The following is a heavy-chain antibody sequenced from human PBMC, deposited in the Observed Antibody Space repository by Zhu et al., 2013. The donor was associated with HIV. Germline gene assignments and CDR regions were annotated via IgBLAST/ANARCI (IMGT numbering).Heavy chain of an antibody. V-gene: IGHV1-69*06. CDR2: IIPIFGTA. D-gene: IGHD3-9*01. Sequence: QVQLVQSGAEVKKPGSSVKVSCKASGGTFSSYAISWVRQAPGQGLEWMGGIIPIFGTANYAQKFQGRVTITADKSTSTAYMELSSLRSEDTAVYYCGEERSSIGGLTVFPTGFDPWGQGTSVTVS. CDR3: GEERSSIGGLTVFPTGFDP. J-gene: IGHJ5*02. CDR1: GGTFSSYA.